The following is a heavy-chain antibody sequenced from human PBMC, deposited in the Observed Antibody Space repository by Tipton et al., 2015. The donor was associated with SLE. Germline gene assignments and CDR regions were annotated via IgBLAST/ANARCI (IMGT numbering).Heavy chain of an antibody. CDR2: IYYSGST. CDR1: GGSISSSSYY. J-gene: IGHJ4*02. Sequence: TLSLTCTVSGGSISSSSYYWGWIRQPPGKGLEWIGSIYYSGSTYYNPSLKSRVTISVDTSKNQFSLKLSSVTAADTAVYYCARELAVAGTYFDYWGQGTLVTVSS. V-gene: IGHV4-39*02. D-gene: IGHD6-19*01. CDR3: ARELAVAGTYFDY.